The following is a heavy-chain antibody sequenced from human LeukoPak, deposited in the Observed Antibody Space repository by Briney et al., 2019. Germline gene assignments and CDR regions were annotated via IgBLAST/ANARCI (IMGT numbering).Heavy chain of an antibody. CDR3: ARGPLDSGYTYFDY. CDR2: FSYSGST. V-gene: IGHV4-59*12. CDR1: GGSISSYY. D-gene: IGHD5-12*01. J-gene: IGHJ4*02. Sequence: SETLSLTCTVSGGSISSYYWSWIRQPPGKGPEWIGYFSYSGSTNYNPSLKSRVTISVDTSKNQFSLNLSSVTAADTAVYYCARGPLDSGYTYFDYWGQGTLVSVAS.